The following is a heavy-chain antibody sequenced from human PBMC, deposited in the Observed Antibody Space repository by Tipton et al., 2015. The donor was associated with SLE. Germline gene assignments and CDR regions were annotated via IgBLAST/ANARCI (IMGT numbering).Heavy chain of an antibody. Sequence: SLRLSCAASEITLRGYAMSWVRQAPGKGLEWVSTISGTGGSTYYADSVKGRFTISRDNSNNMLYLQMNSLRAEDTAVYYCAREGVGAYFDSWGQGTLVTVSS. D-gene: IGHD1-26*01. V-gene: IGHV3-23*01. CDR2: ISGTGGST. CDR3: AREGVGAYFDS. J-gene: IGHJ4*02. CDR1: EITLRGYA.